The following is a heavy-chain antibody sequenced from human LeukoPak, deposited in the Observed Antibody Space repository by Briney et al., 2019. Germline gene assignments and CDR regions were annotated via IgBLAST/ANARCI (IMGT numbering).Heavy chain of an antibody. V-gene: IGHV3-30-3*01. J-gene: IGHJ4*02. D-gene: IGHD1-20*01. CDR2: ILYDGSNK. CDR1: GFTFSHYT. Sequence: PGRSLRLSCVASGFTFSHYTMHWVRQAPGKGLEWVAVILYDGSNKYYADSVKGRFTISRDNSKKTLYLQINSLRAEDTAMYYCARDGLTGTTDGTLDYWGQGTLVTVSS. CDR3: ARDGLTGTTDGTLDY.